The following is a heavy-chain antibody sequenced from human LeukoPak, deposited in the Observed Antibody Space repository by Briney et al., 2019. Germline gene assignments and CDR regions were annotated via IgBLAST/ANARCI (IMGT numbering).Heavy chain of an antibody. V-gene: IGHV3-11*05. CDR1: GFPFSDYA. J-gene: IGHJ4*02. Sequence: GGSLRLSCAASGFPFSDYAMSWVRQAPGKGLEWISYISNTNSYTNYADSVKGRFTISRDNAKNSLYLQMDSLRAEDTAVYYCARVGGWVFDSWGQGTLVTVSS. D-gene: IGHD6-19*01. CDR3: ARVGGWVFDS. CDR2: ISNTNSYT.